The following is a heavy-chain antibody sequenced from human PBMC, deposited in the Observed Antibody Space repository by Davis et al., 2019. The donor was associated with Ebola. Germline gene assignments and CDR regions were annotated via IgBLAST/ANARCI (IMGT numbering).Heavy chain of an antibody. CDR2: IIPIFGTA. D-gene: IGHD3-9*01. CDR3: ASASYYDILTGYYSYFDY. Sequence: AASVKVSCKASGGTFSSYAISWVRQAPGQGLEWMGGIIPIFGTANYAQKFQGRVTITADKSTSTAYMELSSLRSEDTAVYYCASASYYDILTGYYSYFDYWGQGTLVTVSS. J-gene: IGHJ4*02. CDR1: GGTFSSYA. V-gene: IGHV1-69*06.